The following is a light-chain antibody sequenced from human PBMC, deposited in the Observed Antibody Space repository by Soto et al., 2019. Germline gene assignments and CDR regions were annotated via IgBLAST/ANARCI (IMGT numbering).Light chain of an antibody. J-gene: IGKJ4*01. V-gene: IGKV1-5*01. Sequence: DKKMNQSPSTLSASVGDRVTNTCRASQSSSGWLAWYHQKPGKAPKLLIYDDASLESGVPQRFSGSGSGTEFTLTISSLQAEDEVVYYCQQYYSTPLTFGGGTKVDIK. CDR3: QQYYSTPLT. CDR2: DDA. CDR1: QSSSGW.